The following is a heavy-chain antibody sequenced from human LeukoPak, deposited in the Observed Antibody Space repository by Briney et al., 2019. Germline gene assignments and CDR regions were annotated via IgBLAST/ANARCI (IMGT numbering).Heavy chain of an antibody. CDR1: GGSFSGYY. CDR2: INHIGST. J-gene: IGHJ4*02. V-gene: IGHV4-34*01. CDR3: ARDGYSYGYRSFDY. Sequence: SETLSLTCAVYGGSFSGYYWSWIRQPPGKGLEWIGEINHIGSTNYNPSLKSPVTISVDTSKNQFSLKLSSVTAADTAVYYCARDGYSYGYRSFDYWGQGTLVTVSS. D-gene: IGHD5-18*01.